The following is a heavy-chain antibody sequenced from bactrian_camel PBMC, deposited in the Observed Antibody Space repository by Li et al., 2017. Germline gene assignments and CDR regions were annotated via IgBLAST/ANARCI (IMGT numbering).Heavy chain of an antibody. Sequence: VQLVESGGGLVQPGGSLRLSCAASGFTFSSYAMTWVRQVPGKGLEWVSSISGGGSTYYSDSAKGRFTIARDNAKNVLYLQMNNLKSEDTALYYCATVGRVLADFTYWGQGTQVTVS. CDR2: ISGGGST. CDR3: ATVGRVLADFTY. V-gene: IGHV3S31*01. CDR1: GFTFSSYA. J-gene: IGHJ6*01. D-gene: IGHD2*01.